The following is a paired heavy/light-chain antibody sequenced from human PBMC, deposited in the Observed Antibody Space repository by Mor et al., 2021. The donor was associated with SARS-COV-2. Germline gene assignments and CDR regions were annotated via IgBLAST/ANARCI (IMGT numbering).Heavy chain of an antibody. CDR3: AREWGGYSFGSPFYFYGMDV. Sequence: QVQLVQSAAEVKKPGASVKVSCKASGYIFSDYGISWVRQAPGHGLEWMGWISHTGSTNYAQNLQGRVTMTADTSTTTAYMELRSLTSDDTAVYYCAREWGGYSFGSPFYFYGMDVWGQGTTVTVAS. V-gene: IGHV1-18*01. J-gene: IGHJ6*02. CDR1: GYIFSDYG. D-gene: IGHD5-18*01. CDR2: ISHTGST.
Light chain of an antibody. CDR2: EVS. V-gene: IGLV2-14*01. Sequence: QSALTQPASVSGSSGQSITISCTGTSSDVGAYNYVSWYQQHPGRAPKLMIYEVSNRPSGVSNRFSGSKSGNRASLTISGLQAEDEADYYCSSSTSNNTRYVFGSGTKVTVL. CDR3: SSSTSNNTRYV. J-gene: IGLJ1*01. CDR1: SSDVGAYNY.